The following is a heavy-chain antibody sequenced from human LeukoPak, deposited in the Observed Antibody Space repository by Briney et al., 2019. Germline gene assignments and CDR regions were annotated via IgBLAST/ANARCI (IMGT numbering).Heavy chain of an antibody. Sequence: SETLSLTGPVSGGSVNISSNYSGWIRQPPGKGLEWIGNIYYSGSTYYNPSLKSRVTISVDTSKNQFSLKLSDVTAADTAVYYCAREAADCNTSSYFLLLGGQGTLVAVSS. CDR3: AREAADCNTSSYFLLL. J-gene: IGHJ4*02. V-gene: IGHV4-39*02. CDR1: GGSVNISSNY. D-gene: IGHD2-2*01. CDR2: IYYSGST.